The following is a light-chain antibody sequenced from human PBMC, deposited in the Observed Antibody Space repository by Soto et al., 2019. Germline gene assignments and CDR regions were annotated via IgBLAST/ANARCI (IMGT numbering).Light chain of an antibody. Sequence: QSALTQPASVSGSPGQSITISCTGTSSDVGGYDYVSWYQQHPGKAPKLMIYEVTNRPSGVSPRFSGSKSGNTASLTISGLQAEDEADYYCAAWDDSQNGYVVFGGGTKLTVL. CDR3: AAWDDSQNGYVV. CDR1: SSDVGGYDY. V-gene: IGLV2-14*01. J-gene: IGLJ2*01. CDR2: EVT.